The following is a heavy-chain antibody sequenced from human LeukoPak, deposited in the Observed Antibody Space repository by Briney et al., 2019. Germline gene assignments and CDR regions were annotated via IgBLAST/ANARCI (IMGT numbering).Heavy chain of an antibody. Sequence: SETLSLTRTVSGGSISSSSYNWGWIRQPPGKGLEWIGNIYYTGRTYYNPSLKSRVTISVDTSKNQFSLKLSSVTAADTAVYFCARHSRGVTSAYYFWIDPWGQGTLVTVSS. J-gene: IGHJ5*02. D-gene: IGHD2/OR15-2a*01. CDR1: GGSISSSSYN. CDR2: IYYTGRT. V-gene: IGHV4-39*01. CDR3: ARHSRGVTSAYYFWIDP.